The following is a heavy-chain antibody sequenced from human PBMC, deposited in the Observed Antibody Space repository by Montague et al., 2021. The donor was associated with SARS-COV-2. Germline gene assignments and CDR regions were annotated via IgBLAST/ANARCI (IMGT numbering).Heavy chain of an antibody. CDR3: AHRRLHTGSFDY. CDR1: GFSLSTSGVG. Sequence: PALVKPTQTLTLTCTFSGFSLSTSGVGVGWIRQPPGKALEWLALIYWDDDKRYSPSLKSRLTITKDTSKNPVVLTVTNMDPVDTATYYCAHRRLHTGSFDYWGQGALVTVSS. J-gene: IGHJ4*02. CDR2: IYWDDDK. D-gene: IGHD1-26*01. V-gene: IGHV2-5*02.